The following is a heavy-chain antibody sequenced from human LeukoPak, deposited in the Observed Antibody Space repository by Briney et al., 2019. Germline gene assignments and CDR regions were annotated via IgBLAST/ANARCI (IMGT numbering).Heavy chain of an antibody. CDR3: AREGQQQLRAGWFDP. D-gene: IGHD6-13*01. V-gene: IGHV1-46*01. Sequence: ASVKVSCKASGYTFTSYYMHWVRQAPGQGLEWMGIINPSGGSTSYAQKFQGRVTMSRDTSTSTVYMELSSLRSEDTAVYYCAREGQQQLRAGWFDPWGQGTLVTVSS. CDR1: GYTFTSYY. CDR2: INPSGGST. J-gene: IGHJ5*02.